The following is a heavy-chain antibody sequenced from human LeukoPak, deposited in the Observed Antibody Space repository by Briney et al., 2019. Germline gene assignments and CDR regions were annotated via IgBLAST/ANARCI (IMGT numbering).Heavy chain of an antibody. D-gene: IGHD6-19*01. V-gene: IGHV4-39*01. CDR1: GFTFSTYS. Sequence: SGGSLRLSCAASGFTFSTYSGNWIRQPPGKGLEWIGSIYYSGSTYFNPSLKSRVTISVDTSKNQFSLKLSSVTAADTAVYYCARHVRKRGIAVAGTPGWFDPWGQGTLVTVSS. CDR2: IYYSGST. J-gene: IGHJ5*02. CDR3: ARHVRKRGIAVAGTPGWFDP.